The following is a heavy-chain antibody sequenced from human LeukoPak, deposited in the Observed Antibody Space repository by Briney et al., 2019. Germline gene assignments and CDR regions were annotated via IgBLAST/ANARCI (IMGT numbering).Heavy chain of an antibody. Sequence: ATVKISCKVSGYTFTDYYMHWVQQAPGKGLEWMGLVDPEDGETIYAEKFQGRVTITADTSTDTAYMELSSLRSEDTAVYYCALAQIGYSSGWYGRGYYYYMDVWGKGTTVTVSS. CDR1: GYTFTDYY. CDR2: VDPEDGET. V-gene: IGHV1-69-2*01. J-gene: IGHJ6*03. D-gene: IGHD6-19*01. CDR3: ALAQIGYSSGWYGRGYYYYMDV.